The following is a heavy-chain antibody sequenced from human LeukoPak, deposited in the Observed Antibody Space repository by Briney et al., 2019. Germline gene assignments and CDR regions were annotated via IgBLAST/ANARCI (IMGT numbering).Heavy chain of an antibody. CDR2: ISAYNGNT. Sequence: APVQVSCKTSGYTFTRYGICWVRQSPGQGRERMGWISAYNGNTNYAQKLQGRVTMTTDTSTSTAYMELRSLRSDDTAVYYCARDCSSSDNWFDPWGQGTLVTVSS. J-gene: IGHJ5*02. CDR3: ARDCSSSDNWFDP. CDR1: GYTFTRYG. D-gene: IGHD6-6*01. V-gene: IGHV1-18*01.